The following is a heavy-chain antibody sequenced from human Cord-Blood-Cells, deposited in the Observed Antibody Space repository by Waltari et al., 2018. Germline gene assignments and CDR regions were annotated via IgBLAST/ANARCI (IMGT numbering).Heavy chain of an antibody. D-gene: IGHD2-2*01. CDR2: ISYDGSNK. CDR3: AKGKRGSSTSLPDY. J-gene: IGHJ4*02. CDR1: GFTFSSYG. Sequence: QVQLVESGGGVVQPGRSLRLSCAASGFTFSSYGMHWVRQAPGKGLEWVAVISYDGSNKYYADSVKGRFTISRHNSKNTLYLQMNSLRAEDTAVYYCAKGKRGSSTSLPDYWGQGTLVTVSS. V-gene: IGHV3-30*18.